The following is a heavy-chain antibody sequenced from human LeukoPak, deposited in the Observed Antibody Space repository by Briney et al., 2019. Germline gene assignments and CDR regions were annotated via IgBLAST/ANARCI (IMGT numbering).Heavy chain of an antibody. CDR2: IYHSGRT. J-gene: IGHJ5*02. D-gene: IGHD3-10*01. V-gene: IGHV4-38-2*02. CDR1: GYSIASGYL. Sequence: SETLSLTCTVSGYSIASGYLWGWIRQTPEKGLEWIATIYHSGRTYYNLSLKSRVTISMDTSNNQFSLKLSSVTAADTAVYYCARDLPSYYFDSGNMFDPWGQGTLVTVSS. CDR3: ARDLPSYYFDSGNMFDP.